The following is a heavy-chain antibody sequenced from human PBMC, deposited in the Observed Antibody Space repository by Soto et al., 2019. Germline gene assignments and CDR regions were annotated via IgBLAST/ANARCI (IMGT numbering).Heavy chain of an antibody. CDR2: IIPIFGTA. D-gene: IGHD3-3*01. CDR3: ARAGPTYYDFWSGQEDNYYYYGMDV. V-gene: IGHV1-69*06. CDR1: GGTFSSYA. Sequence: SVKVSCKASGGTFSSYAISWVRQAPGQGLEWMGGIIPIFGTANYAQKFQGRVAITADKSTSTAYMELSSLRSEDTAVYYCARAGPTYYDFWSGQEDNYYYYGMDVWGQGTTVTVSS. J-gene: IGHJ6*02.